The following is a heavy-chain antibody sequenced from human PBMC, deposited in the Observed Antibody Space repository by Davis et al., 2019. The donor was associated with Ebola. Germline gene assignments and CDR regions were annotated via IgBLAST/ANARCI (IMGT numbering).Heavy chain of an antibody. Sequence: PGGSLRLSCAASGFIFSDYDMSWIRQAPGKGLQWVSHISSSGTTIYYADSVKGRFTISRDNAKNSLYLQMNSLRAEDTAVYYCARDAIRSSWYRYYYYGMDVWGQGTTVTDSS. V-gene: IGHV3-11*04. D-gene: IGHD6-13*01. CDR3: ARDAIRSSWYRYYYYGMDV. CDR1: GFIFSDYD. CDR2: ISSSGTTI. J-gene: IGHJ6*02.